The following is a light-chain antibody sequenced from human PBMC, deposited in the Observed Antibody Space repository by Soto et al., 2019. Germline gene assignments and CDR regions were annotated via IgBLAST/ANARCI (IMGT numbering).Light chain of an antibody. CDR3: FSYTSSGTYV. V-gene: IGLV2-14*01. CDR1: SSDVGNYKY. J-gene: IGLJ1*01. Sequence: QSVLTQPASVSGSPGQSTTISCTGTSSDVGNYKYVSWYQQHPDKAPKLMIYEVSNRPSGVSNRFSGSKSGNTASLTISGLQAEDETDYYCFSYTSSGTYVFGTGTKVTVL. CDR2: EVS.